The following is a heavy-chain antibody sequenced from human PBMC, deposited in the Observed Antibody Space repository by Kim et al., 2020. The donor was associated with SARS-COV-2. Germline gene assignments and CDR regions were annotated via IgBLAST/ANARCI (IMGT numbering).Heavy chain of an antibody. D-gene: IGHD6-19*01. V-gene: IGHV4-39*01. CDR3: ERTYSSGWTRSFDY. CDR1: GGSISSSSYY. Sequence: SETLSLTCTVSGGSISSSSYYWGWIRQPPGKGLEWIGSIYYSGSTYYNPSLKSRVTISVDTSKNQFSLKLSSVTAADTAVYYCERTYSSGWTRSFDYWGQGTLVTVSS. J-gene: IGHJ4*02. CDR2: IYYSGST.